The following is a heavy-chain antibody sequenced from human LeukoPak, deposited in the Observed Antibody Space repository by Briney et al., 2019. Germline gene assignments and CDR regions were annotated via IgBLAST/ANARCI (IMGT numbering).Heavy chain of an antibody. V-gene: IGHV4-34*01. D-gene: IGHD6-19*01. Sequence: PSETLSLTCAVDGGSFSGYYWSWIRQPPGKGLEWIGEINHSGSTNYNPSLKGRVTISVDTSKNQFSLKLSSVTAADTAMYYCARGTLYRGWSYYLDFWGQGSQVTVSS. CDR1: GGSFSGYY. J-gene: IGHJ4*02. CDR2: INHSGST. CDR3: ARGTLYRGWSYYLDF.